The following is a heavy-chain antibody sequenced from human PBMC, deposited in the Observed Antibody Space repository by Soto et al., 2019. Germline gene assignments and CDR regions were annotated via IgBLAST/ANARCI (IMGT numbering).Heavy chain of an antibody. D-gene: IGHD3-22*01. V-gene: IGHV1-3*01. CDR3: ARAMIVVIPSFDY. CDR1: GYTFTSYA. Sequence: GASVKVSCKASGYTFTSYAMHWVRQAPGQRLEWMGWINAGNGNTKYSQKFQGRVTITRDTSASTAYMELSSLRSEDTAVYYCARAMIVVIPSFDYWGQGTLVTVSS. CDR2: INAGNGNT. J-gene: IGHJ4*02.